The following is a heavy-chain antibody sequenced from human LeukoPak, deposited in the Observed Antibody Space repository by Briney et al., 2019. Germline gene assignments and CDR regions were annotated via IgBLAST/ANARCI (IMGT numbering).Heavy chain of an antibody. CDR3: ARGLAGSSGYPQIWYFDL. Sequence: SETLSLTCAVYGGSFSGYYWSWIRQPPGKGLEWIGEINHSGSTNYNPSLKSRVTISVDTSKNQFSLKLSSVTAADTAVYYCARGLAGSSGYPQIWYFDLWGRGTLVTVSS. CDR2: INHSGST. J-gene: IGHJ2*01. CDR1: GGSFSGYY. D-gene: IGHD3-22*01. V-gene: IGHV4-34*01.